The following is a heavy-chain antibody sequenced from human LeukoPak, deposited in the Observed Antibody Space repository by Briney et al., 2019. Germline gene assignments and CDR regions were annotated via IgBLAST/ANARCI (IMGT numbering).Heavy chain of an antibody. CDR3: ARGRSIVVVVAAKIWFDP. Sequence: ASVKVSCKASGYTFTGDYMHWVRPAPGRGLEWMGWINPNSGGRNDAWKFQGGVTMTRDTSISTAYMELSRLRADDTAVYYCARGRSIVVVVAAKIWFDPWGQGTLVTVSS. V-gene: IGHV1-2*02. CDR1: GYTFTGDY. J-gene: IGHJ5*02. CDR2: INPNSGGR. D-gene: IGHD2-15*01.